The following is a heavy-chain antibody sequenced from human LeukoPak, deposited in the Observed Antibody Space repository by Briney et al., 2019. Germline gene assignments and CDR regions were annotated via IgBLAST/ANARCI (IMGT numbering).Heavy chain of an antibody. Sequence: GGSLRLSCAASGFTFSSYEMNWVRQAPGKGLERVSYISSSGSTIYYADSVKGRFTISRDNAKNSLYLQMNSLRAEDTAVYYCARAGDYYDSSGYYRGAAFDIWGQGTMVTVSS. CDR1: GFTFSSYE. J-gene: IGHJ3*02. V-gene: IGHV3-48*03. CDR2: ISSSGSTI. CDR3: ARAGDYYDSSGYYRGAAFDI. D-gene: IGHD3-22*01.